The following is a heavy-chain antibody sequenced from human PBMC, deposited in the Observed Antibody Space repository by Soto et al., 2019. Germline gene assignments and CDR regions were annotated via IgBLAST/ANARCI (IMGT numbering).Heavy chain of an antibody. CDR2: ISGSAATT. CDR3: ARDHQQLGPYYYYGMDV. Sequence: GSLRLSCAASGFTFSSYAMNWVRQAPGKGLEWVSAISGSAATTHFADSVKGRFTISRDNSKNTLYLQMNSLRAEDTAVYYCARDHQQLGPYYYYGMDVWGQGTTVTVSS. V-gene: IGHV3-23*01. CDR1: GFTFSSYA. D-gene: IGHD6-13*01. J-gene: IGHJ6*02.